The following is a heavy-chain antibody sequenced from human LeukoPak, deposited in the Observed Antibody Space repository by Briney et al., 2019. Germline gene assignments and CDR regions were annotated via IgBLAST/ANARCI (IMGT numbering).Heavy chain of an antibody. J-gene: IGHJ4*02. CDR2: ISGGGGRT. CDR3: AKVETWAGYCSSTSCYVDYFDY. CDR1: GFTFSSYA. Sequence: GGSLRLSCAASGFTFSSYAMGWARQAPGEGLEWVSGISGGGGRTHYADSVKRRFTTSRDNSKNTLSLQMTSLRAEETAVYYCAKVETWAGYCSSTSCYVDYFDYWGQGTLVTVSS. D-gene: IGHD2-2*03. V-gene: IGHV3-23*01.